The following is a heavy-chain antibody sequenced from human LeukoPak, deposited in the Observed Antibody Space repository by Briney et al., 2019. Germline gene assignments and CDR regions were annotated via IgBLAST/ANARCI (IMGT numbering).Heavy chain of an antibody. CDR2: INPSGGST. D-gene: IGHD6-13*01. J-gene: IGHJ6*02. V-gene: IGHV1-46*01. CDR1: GYTFTGYY. Sequence: GASVKVSCKASGYTFTGYYMHWVRQAPGQGLEWMGIINPSGGSTSYAQKFQGRVTMTRDTSTSTVYMELSSLRSEDTAVYYCAREGYSSSWYPNYGMDVWGQGTTVTVSS. CDR3: AREGYSSSWYPNYGMDV.